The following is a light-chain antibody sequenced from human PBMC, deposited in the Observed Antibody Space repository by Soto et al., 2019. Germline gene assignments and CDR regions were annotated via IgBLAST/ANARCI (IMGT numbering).Light chain of an antibody. CDR3: SSYTDSNTVL. CDR2: EVT. Sequence: QSALTQPASVSGSPGQSITISCTGTSSDVGGFNYVSWYQQHPGEAPKLIIYEVTNRPSGISNRFSGSKSGNTASLTISGLQAEDEADYYCSSYTDSNTVLFGGGTKLTVL. J-gene: IGLJ3*02. V-gene: IGLV2-14*01. CDR1: SSDVGGFNY.